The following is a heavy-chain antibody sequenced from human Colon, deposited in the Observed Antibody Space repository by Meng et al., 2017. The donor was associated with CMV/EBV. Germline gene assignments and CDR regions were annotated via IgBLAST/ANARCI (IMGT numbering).Heavy chain of an antibody. V-gene: IGHV3-21*01. CDR2: ISSSSSYI. CDR3: ARDRRPYPRGYYYYGMDV. J-gene: IGHJ6*02. D-gene: IGHD3-10*01. Sequence: GESLKISCAASGFTFSGYGMYWVRQAPGKGLEWVSSISSSSSYIYYADSVKGRFTISRDNAKNSLYLQMNSLRAEDTAVYYCARDRRPYPRGYYYYGMDVWGQGTTVTVSS. CDR1: GFTFSGYG.